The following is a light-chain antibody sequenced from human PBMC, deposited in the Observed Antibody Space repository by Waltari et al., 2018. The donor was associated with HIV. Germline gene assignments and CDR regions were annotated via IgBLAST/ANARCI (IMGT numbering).Light chain of an antibody. CDR1: SSDLGHSHF. Sequence: QSALTQPASVSGSLGQSINISCSGLSSDLGHSHFVSWYQQHPDTVPRVIIYDVNNRPSGVSSRFSVSKSGATASLTIAGLQAEDEAVYYCASHSTYTLLYVFGSGTELTVL. J-gene: IGLJ1*01. CDR3: ASHSTYTLLYV. V-gene: IGLV2-14*03. CDR2: DVN.